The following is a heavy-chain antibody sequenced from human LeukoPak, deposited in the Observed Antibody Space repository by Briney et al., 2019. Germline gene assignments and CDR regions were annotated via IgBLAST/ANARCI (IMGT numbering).Heavy chain of an antibody. J-gene: IGHJ6*02. V-gene: IGHV1-2*06. Sequence: ASVKVSCKASGYTFTGYYMHWVRQAPGQGLEWMGRINPNSGGTNYAQKFQGRVTMTRDTSISTAYMELSRLRPDDTAVYYCARGGYDFVYYYYGMDVWGQGTTVTVSS. CDR1: GYTFTGYY. CDR3: ARGGYDFVYYYYGMDV. D-gene: IGHD3-3*01. CDR2: INPNSGGT.